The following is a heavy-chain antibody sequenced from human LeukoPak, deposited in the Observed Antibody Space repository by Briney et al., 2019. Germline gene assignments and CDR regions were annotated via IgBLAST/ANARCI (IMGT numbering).Heavy chain of an antibody. V-gene: IGHV3-23*01. CDR2: ISSSAGST. CDR3: AKVPLYFSATYTGYFIY. Sequence: PGESLRLSCAGSGFTFSNYAMSWVRQAPGKGLEWVSTISSSAGSTFYADSAKGRFTISRDNSKNTLYLQMSSLRAEDTAVYYCAKVPLYFSATYTGYFIYWGQGTLVTVSS. CDR1: GFTFSNYA. D-gene: IGHD2-15*01. J-gene: IGHJ4*02.